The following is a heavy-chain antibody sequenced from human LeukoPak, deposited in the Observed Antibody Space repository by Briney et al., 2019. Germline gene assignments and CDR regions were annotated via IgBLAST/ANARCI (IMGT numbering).Heavy chain of an antibody. CDR2: ISGGGAST. CDR3: AKVKRCSGGSCYPLGRLDY. V-gene: IGHV3-23*01. J-gene: IGHJ4*02. D-gene: IGHD2-15*01. CDR1: GFTFSTYA. Sequence: GGSLRLSCAASGFTFSTYAMSWVRQAPGKGLGWVSAISGGGASTYYADSVKGRFTISRDNSKNTLYLQMNSLRAEDTAVYNCAKVKRCSGGSCYPLGRLDYWGQGTLVTVSS.